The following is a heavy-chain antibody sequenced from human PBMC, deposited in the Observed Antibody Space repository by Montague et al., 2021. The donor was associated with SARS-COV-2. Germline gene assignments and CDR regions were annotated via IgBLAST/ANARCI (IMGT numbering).Heavy chain of an antibody. CDR1: GGSISSYY. D-gene: IGHD3-9*01. J-gene: IGHJ6*02. CDR3: ARDERYFDWSRYYYYGMDV. V-gene: IGHV4-4*07. CDR2: IYTSGST. Sequence: SETLSLTCTVSGGSISSYYWSWIRQPAGKGLEWIGRIYTSGSTNYNPSLKSRVTMSVDTSKNQFSLKLSSVTAADTAVYYCARDERYFDWSRYYYYGMDVWGQRTTVTVSS.